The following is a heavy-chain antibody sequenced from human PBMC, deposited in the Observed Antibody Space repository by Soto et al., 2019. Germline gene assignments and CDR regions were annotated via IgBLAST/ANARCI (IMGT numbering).Heavy chain of an antibody. V-gene: IGHV3-74*03. J-gene: IGHJ4*02. D-gene: IGHD6-25*01. CDR3: ARGGSGNFDS. Sequence: EVQLVESGGGLVQPGGSLRLSCAASGFTFSGYWMHWVRQAPGKGLVWVSRIHSDGSATTYADSVKGRFTISRDNTKNTVYLQMNSLGAEATAVYFCARGGSGNFDSWGRGTLVAVSS. CDR2: IHSDGSAT. CDR1: GFTFSGYW.